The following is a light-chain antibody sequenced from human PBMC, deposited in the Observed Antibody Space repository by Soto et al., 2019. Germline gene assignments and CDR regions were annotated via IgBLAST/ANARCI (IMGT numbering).Light chain of an antibody. CDR2: GAS. CDR3: QQSSSTPPT. J-gene: IGKJ1*01. CDR1: QTITTY. V-gene: IGKV1-39*01. Sequence: DIQMTQSPSSLSASVGDRVTITCRAGQTITTYLNWYQQKPGKAPKLLIYGASNLESGVPSRFGGSGSGTDFTLTISSLQPEDFATYFCQQSSSTPPTFGQGTKVEVK.